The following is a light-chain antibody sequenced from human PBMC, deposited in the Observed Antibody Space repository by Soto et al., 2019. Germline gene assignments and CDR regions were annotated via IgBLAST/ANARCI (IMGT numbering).Light chain of an antibody. V-gene: IGKV3-11*01. Sequence: ESVLTQSPATLSLSPGERATLSCRASQSVGSYLAWFQQKPGQAPRLLIYDASNRATGIPARFSGSGSGTDFTLTISSLEPEDFAVYYCQQRNNWPPVTFGGGTKVEIK. J-gene: IGKJ4*01. CDR2: DAS. CDR3: QQRNNWPPVT. CDR1: QSVGSY.